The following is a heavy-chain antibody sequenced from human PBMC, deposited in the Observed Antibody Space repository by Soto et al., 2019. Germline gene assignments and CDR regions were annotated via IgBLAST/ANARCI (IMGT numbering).Heavy chain of an antibody. J-gene: IGHJ4*02. CDR1: GGTFSSYT. CDR2: IIPILGIA. D-gene: IGHD2-15*01. CDR3: ARAGRGYCSGGSCYSMFDY. Sequence: ASVKVSCKASGGTFSSYTISWVRQAPGQGLEWMGRIIPILGIANYAQKFQGRVTITADKSTSTAYMELSSLRSEDTAVYYCARAGRGYCSGGSCYSMFDYWGQGTLVTVSS. V-gene: IGHV1-69*02.